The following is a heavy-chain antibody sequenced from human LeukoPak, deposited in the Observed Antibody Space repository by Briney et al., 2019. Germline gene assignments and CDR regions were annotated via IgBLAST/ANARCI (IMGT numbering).Heavy chain of an antibody. CDR1: GYTFTSYG. CDR3: ARDSSTKYYYMDV. Sequence: ASVKVSCKASGYTFTSYGISWVRQAPGQGLEWMGWISAYNGNTDYAQKLQGRVTMTTDTSTSTVYMELSSLRSEDTAVYYCARDSSTKYYYMDVWGKGTTVTVSS. CDR2: ISAYNGNT. D-gene: IGHD6-13*01. J-gene: IGHJ6*03. V-gene: IGHV1-18*01.